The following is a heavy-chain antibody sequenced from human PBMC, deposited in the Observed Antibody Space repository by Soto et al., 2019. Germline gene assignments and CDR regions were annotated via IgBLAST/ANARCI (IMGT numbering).Heavy chain of an antibody. CDR2: ISYDGSNK. Sequence: QVQLVESGGGVVQPGRSLRLSCAASGFTFSSYGMHWVRQAPGKGLEWVAVISYDGSNKYYADSVKGRFTISRDNSKNTLYLHMSSLRAEDTAVYYCAKALPAKRYFDWSIYYGMDVWGQGTTVTVSS. V-gene: IGHV3-30*18. CDR1: GFTFSSYG. J-gene: IGHJ6*02. CDR3: AKALPAKRYFDWSIYYGMDV. D-gene: IGHD3-9*01.